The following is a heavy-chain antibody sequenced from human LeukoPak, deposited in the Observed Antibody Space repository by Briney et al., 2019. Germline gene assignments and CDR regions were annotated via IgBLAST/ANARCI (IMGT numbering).Heavy chain of an antibody. V-gene: IGHV7-4-1*02. J-gene: IGHJ5*02. D-gene: IGHD5-24*01. CDR3: ARTRKLRDGYNPMWFDP. CDR1: GYTFTRYA. CDR2: INMYTANP. Sequence: ASVKVSCKASGYTFTRYAINWLRQAPGQGLEWMGWINMYTANPAYAQGFTERFVFSLDTSVTTAYLQISSLKAEDTAVYYCARTRKLRDGYNPMWFDPWGQGTLVTVSS.